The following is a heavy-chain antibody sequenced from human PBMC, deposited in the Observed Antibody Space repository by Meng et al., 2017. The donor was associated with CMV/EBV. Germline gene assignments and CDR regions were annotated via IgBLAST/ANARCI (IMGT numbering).Heavy chain of an antibody. Sequence: GGSLRLSCAASGFTFDRYTMAWVRQAPGKGLEWVSSISSTGTFIHYADSVEGRFTIARDNTKTSLYLQMDTLRAEDTAVYYCAGVAYDHGDRHFAYWGQGALVTVSS. CDR3: AGVAYDHGDRHFAY. CDR2: ISSTGTFI. D-gene: IGHD4-17*01. V-gene: IGHV3-21*01. CDR1: GFTFDRYT. J-gene: IGHJ4*02.